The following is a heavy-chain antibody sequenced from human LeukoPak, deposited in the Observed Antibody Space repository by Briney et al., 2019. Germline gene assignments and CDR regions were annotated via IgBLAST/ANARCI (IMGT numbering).Heavy chain of an antibody. J-gene: IGHJ4*02. Sequence: ASVTVSCKASGYTFTSYGISWVRQAPGQGLEWMGWISAYNGNTNYAQKLQGRVTMTTDTSTSTAYMELRSLRSDDTAVYYCARDPRSGSYERYYFDYWGQGTLVTVSS. V-gene: IGHV1-18*01. CDR3: ARDPRSGSYERYYFDY. CDR1: GYTFTSYG. CDR2: ISAYNGNT. D-gene: IGHD1-26*01.